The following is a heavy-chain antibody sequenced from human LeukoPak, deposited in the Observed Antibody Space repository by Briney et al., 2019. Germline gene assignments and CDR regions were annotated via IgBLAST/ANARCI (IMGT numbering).Heavy chain of an antibody. CDR3: ARGHRPTRYFDY. D-gene: IGHD5-12*01. CDR1: GYTFTGYG. CDR2: ISAYNGST. J-gene: IGHJ4*02. V-gene: IGHV1-18*01. Sequence: ASVKVSCKASGYTFTGYGISWVRQAPGQGLEWMGWISAYNGSTNYAQKLQGRVTMTTDTSTSTAYMELRSLRSDDTAVYYCARGHRPTRYFDYWGQGTLVTVSS.